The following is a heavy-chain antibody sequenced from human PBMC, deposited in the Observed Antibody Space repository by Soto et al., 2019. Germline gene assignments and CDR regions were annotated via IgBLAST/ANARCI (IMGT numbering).Heavy chain of an antibody. J-gene: IGHJ4*02. V-gene: IGHV3-30*03. CDR3: ASIPYCGGDCYQLLDY. D-gene: IGHD2-21*02. Sequence: AGGSLRLSCAASGFTFSSYGMHWVRQAPGKGLEWVAVISYDGSNKYYADSVKGRFTISRDNSKNTLYLQMNSLRAEDTAVYYCASIPYCGGDCYQLLDYWGQGTLVTVSS. CDR2: ISYDGSNK. CDR1: GFTFSSYG.